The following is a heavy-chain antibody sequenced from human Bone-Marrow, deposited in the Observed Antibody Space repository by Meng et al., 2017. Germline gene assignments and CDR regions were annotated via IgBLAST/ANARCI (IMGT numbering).Heavy chain of an antibody. Sequence: GGSLRLSCAVCGFTFSSYDMHCVRQATGEGLEWVSAIGTAGDTYYPGSVKGQFTISRENAKNSLYLQMNSLRAEDMALYYCAKSSSGGIAAAGGAIGFDYWGQGTLVTVSS. J-gene: IGHJ4*02. V-gene: IGHV3-13*03. CDR1: GFTFSSYD. CDR2: IGTAGDT. CDR3: AKSSSGGIAAAGGAIGFDY. D-gene: IGHD6-13*01.